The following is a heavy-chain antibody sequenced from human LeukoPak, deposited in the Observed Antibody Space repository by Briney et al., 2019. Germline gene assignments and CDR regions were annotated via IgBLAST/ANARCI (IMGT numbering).Heavy chain of an antibody. V-gene: IGHV3-20*04. CDR1: GFTFDDYG. CDR3: ARDQRLERRDNWFDP. Sequence: GGSLRLSCAASGFTFDDYGMSWVRQAPGKGLEWVSGINWNGGSTGYADSVKGRFTISRDNAKNSLYLQMNSLRAEDTAVYYCARDQRLERRDNWFDPWGQGTLVTVSS. CDR2: INWNGGST. J-gene: IGHJ5*02. D-gene: IGHD1-1*01.